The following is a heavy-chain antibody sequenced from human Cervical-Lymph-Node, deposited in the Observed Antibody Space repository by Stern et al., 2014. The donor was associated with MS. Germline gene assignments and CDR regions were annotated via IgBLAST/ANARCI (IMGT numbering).Heavy chain of an antibody. D-gene: IGHD6-13*01. CDR3: ALSSETSDRWYSLGYDL. Sequence: VQLVESGAEVTKPGSSVKVSCKASGGTFSKFPSSWVRQAPGQGLEWMGELFPVFGTPTYAQEFRGRVTITADVSTSTVYMELSSLRSDDTAVYYCALSSETSDRWYSLGYDLWGQGTLVTVSS. V-gene: IGHV1-69*01. CDR2: LFPVFGTP. CDR1: GGTFSKFP. J-gene: IGHJ5*02.